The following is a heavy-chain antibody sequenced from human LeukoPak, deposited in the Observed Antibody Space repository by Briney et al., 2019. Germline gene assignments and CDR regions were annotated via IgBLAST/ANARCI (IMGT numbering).Heavy chain of an antibody. CDR2: INPSGGST. J-gene: IGHJ4*02. D-gene: IGHD3-9*01. Sequence: ASVKVSCKASGYTFINHYIHWVRQAPGQGLEWMGIINPSGGSTNYAQKFQGRVTMTRDTSTSTVYMELSGLTSEDTAVYYCGRDSLYYDFLTNYYREYFDYWGQGTLVTVSS. CDR1: GYTFINHY. CDR3: GRDSLYYDFLTNYYREYFDY. V-gene: IGHV1-46*01.